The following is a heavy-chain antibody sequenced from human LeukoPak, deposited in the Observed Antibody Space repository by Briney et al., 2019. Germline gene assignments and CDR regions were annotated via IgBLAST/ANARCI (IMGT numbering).Heavy chain of an antibody. Sequence: SVKVSCKASGGTFSSYAISWVRQAPGQGLEWMGGIIPIFGTANYAQKFQGRVAITTDESTSTAYMELSSLRSEDTAVYYCARDVTACGGDCINWFDPWGQGTLVTVSS. CDR2: IIPIFGTA. D-gene: IGHD2-21*02. V-gene: IGHV1-69*05. CDR1: GGTFSSYA. J-gene: IGHJ5*02. CDR3: ARDVTACGGDCINWFDP.